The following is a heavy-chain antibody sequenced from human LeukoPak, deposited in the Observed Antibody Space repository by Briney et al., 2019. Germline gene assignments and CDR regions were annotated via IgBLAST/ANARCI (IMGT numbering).Heavy chain of an antibody. CDR3: ARDADQYYFDY. CDR1: GDSISSYY. CDR2: IYYSGST. J-gene: IGHJ4*02. D-gene: IGHD2-2*01. V-gene: IGHV4-59*01. Sequence: SETLSLTCTVSGDSISSYYWSWIRQPPGKGLEWIGYIYYSGSTNYNPSLKSRVTMSVDTSKNQFSLKVSSVTAADTAVYYCARDADQYYFDYWGQGTLVTVSS.